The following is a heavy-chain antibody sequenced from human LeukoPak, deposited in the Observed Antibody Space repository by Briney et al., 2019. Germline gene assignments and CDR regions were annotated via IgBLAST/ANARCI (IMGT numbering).Heavy chain of an antibody. CDR2: IYYSGST. J-gene: IGHJ4*02. V-gene: IGHV4-39*07. CDR1: GGSISSSSYY. CDR3: ARGAPYYDILTGYYSTFDY. D-gene: IGHD3-9*01. Sequence: SETLSLTCTVSGGSISSSSYYWGWIRQPPGKGLEWIGSIYYSGSTYYNPSLKSRVTISVDTSKNQFSLKLSSVTAADTAVYYCARGAPYYDILTGYYSTFDYWGQGTLVTVSS.